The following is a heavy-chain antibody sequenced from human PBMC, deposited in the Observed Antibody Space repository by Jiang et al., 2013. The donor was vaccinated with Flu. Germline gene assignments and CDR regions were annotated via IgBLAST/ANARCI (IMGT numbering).Heavy chain of an antibody. V-gene: IGHV4-30-4*01. Sequence: YSGSTYYNRPSRVEVTISVDTSKNQFSLKLSSVTAADTAVYYCARTGTTVSFDYWGQGTLVTVSS. CDR3: ARTGTTVSFDY. CDR2: YSGST. J-gene: IGHJ4*02. D-gene: IGHD1-1*01.